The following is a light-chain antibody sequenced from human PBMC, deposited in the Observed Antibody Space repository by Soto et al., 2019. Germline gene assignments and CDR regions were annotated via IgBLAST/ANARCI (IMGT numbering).Light chain of an antibody. CDR1: NIGSNS. CDR2: YDS. CDR3: QVWDSSSDHPYYV. J-gene: IGLJ1*01. Sequence: SSELTQPPSVSLAPGKTARITCGGNNIGSNSVHWYQQSPGQAPVLLIYYDSDRPSGIPERFSGSNSGNTATLTISRVEAGDEADYYCQVWDSSSDHPYYVFGTGTKVTVL. V-gene: IGLV3-21*04.